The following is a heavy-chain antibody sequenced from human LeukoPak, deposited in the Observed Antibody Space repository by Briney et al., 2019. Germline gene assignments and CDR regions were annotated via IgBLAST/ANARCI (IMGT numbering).Heavy chain of an antibody. CDR3: AELGITMIGGV. D-gene: IGHD3-10*02. CDR1: GFTFSNYW. CDR2: ISSSGSTI. V-gene: IGHV3-48*04. Sequence: PGGSLRLSCAASGFTFSNYWISWVRQAPGKGLEWVSYISSSGSTIYYADSVKGRFTISRDNAKNSLYLQMNSLRAEDTAVYCCAELGITMIGGVWGKGTTVTISS. J-gene: IGHJ6*04.